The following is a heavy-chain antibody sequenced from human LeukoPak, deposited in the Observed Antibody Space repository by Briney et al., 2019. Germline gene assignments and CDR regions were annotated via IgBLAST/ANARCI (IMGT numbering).Heavy chain of an antibody. V-gene: IGHV1-2*02. CDR2: INPNTGAT. CDR1: GCTFTGYY. J-gene: IGHJ4*02. D-gene: IGHD2-15*01. Sequence: ASVKVSCKASGCTFTGYYMFWVRQAPGQGLEWMGWINPNTGATKYGQNFQGRVTLTRDTSIRTTFMELSSLRSDDTAFYYCARDERFCNGDNHYPDLGYWGQGTLVTVSS. CDR3: ARDERFCNGDNHYPDLGY.